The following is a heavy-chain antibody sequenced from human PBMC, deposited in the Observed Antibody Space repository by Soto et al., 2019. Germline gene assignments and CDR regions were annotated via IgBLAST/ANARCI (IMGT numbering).Heavy chain of an antibody. V-gene: IGHV3-73*02. J-gene: IGHJ4*02. D-gene: IGHD6-13*01. CDR1: GFTFSGSA. CDR2: IRSKANSYAT. CDR3: TGRIAAAGRSLDY. Sequence: EVQLVESGGGLVQPGGSLKLSCAASGFTFSGSAMHWVRQASGKGLEWVGRIRSKANSYATAYAASVKGRFTISRDDSKNTAYLQMNILKTEDTAVYYCTGRIAAAGRSLDYWGQGTLVTVSS.